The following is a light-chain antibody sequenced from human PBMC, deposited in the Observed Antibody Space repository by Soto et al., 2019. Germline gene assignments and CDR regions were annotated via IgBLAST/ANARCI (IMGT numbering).Light chain of an antibody. J-gene: IGLJ1*01. CDR1: SSSIGAGYD. CDR3: QSYDSRLTAYV. V-gene: IGLV1-40*01. Sequence: QSVLTQPPSVSGAPGQRVTISCTGSSSSIGAGYDVHWYHQLPGAAPKLLVSGNNNRHSGVPDRFSASKSGTSASLAITGLQTEDEAQYYCQSYDSRLTAYVFGTGTQLTVL. CDR2: GNN.